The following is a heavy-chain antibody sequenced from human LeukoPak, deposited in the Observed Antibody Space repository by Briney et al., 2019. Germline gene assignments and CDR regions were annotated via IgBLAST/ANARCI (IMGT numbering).Heavy chain of an antibody. V-gene: IGHV3-21*01. D-gene: IGHD2-2*01. CDR1: GFTFSGYS. J-gene: IGHJ6*03. CDR2: ISRSSTYI. Sequence: GSLRLSCAASGFTFSGYSMIWVRQAPGKGLEWVSSISRSSTYIYYADSVQGRFTISRDNAKNSLYLQMNSLSAEDTAVYYCARDPHSESQLYYYYMDVWGKGTTVTVSS. CDR3: ARDPHSESQLYYYYMDV.